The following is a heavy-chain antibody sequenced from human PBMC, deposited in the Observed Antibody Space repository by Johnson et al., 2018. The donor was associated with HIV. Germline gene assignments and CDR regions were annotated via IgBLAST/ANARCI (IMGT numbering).Heavy chain of an antibody. CDR2: ISYDGHNK. J-gene: IGHJ3*02. Sequence: QVQLVESGGGLIQPGGSLRLSCAASGFTVSSYGMHWVRQAPGKGLEWAAVISYDGHNKYYADSVKGRFTISRDNSKNTLYLQMNSLRAEDTAVYYCARGGASDAFDIWGQGTMVTVSS. V-gene: IGHV3-30*03. CDR3: ARGGASDAFDI. CDR1: GFTVSSYG. D-gene: IGHD4/OR15-4a*01.